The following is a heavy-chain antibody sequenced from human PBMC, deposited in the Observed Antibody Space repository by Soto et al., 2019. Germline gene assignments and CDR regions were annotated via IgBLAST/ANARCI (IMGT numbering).Heavy chain of an antibody. CDR1: CGSINSYY. CDR3: ARRMPYYDGSGVPDAFDI. D-gene: IGHD3-10*01. Sequence: QVQLQESGPGLVKPSETLSLTCTVSCGSINSYYWSWIRQPPGKGLEWIGYIYYSGSTNYNPSLKSRVTISVDTSKNQCSLKLSSVTAADTAVYYCARRMPYYDGSGVPDAFDIWGQGTTVTVSS. V-gene: IGHV4-59*01. CDR2: IYYSGST. J-gene: IGHJ3*02.